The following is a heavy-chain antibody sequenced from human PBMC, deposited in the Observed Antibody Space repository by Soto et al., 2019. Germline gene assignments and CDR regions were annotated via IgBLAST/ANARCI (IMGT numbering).Heavy chain of an antibody. D-gene: IGHD4-17*01. CDR2: IYDSGRT. CDR1: GDSVSNSY. CDR3: ARHDYAAFDI. Sequence: QVQLEESGPGLVKPSETLSLNCSVSGDSVSNSYWSWIRQPPGKGLGWIGDIYDSGRTKYNPSLRSRVTISRDTSKNQVTRRLSSVTDADTAMYYCARHDYAAFDIWGQGTLVTVSS. V-gene: IGHV4-59*02. J-gene: IGHJ3*02.